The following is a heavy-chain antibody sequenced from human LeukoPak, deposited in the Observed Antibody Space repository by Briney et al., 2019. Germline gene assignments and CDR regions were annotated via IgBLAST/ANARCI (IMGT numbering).Heavy chain of an antibody. CDR3: ARDSNIDY. Sequence: GGSLRLSCAASGFAFSSYAMHWVRQAPGKGLEWVAVISYDGSNKYYADSVKGRFTISRDNSKNTLYLQMNSLRAEDTAVYYCARDSNIDYWGQGTLVTVSS. D-gene: IGHD4-11*01. CDR2: ISYDGSNK. J-gene: IGHJ4*02. CDR1: GFAFSSYA. V-gene: IGHV3-30*01.